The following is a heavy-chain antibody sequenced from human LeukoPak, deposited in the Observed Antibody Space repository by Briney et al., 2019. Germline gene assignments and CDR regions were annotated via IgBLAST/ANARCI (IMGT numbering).Heavy chain of an antibody. CDR3: ARGPNNWNWHYYYYYMDV. D-gene: IGHD1-7*01. CDR2: INTNTGNP. V-gene: IGHV7-4-1*02. J-gene: IGHJ6*03. CDR1: GYTFTSYA. Sequence: ASVKVSCKASGYTFTSYAMNWVRQAPGQGLEWMGWINTNTGNPTYAQGFTGRFVFSLDTSVSTAYLQISSLKAEDTAVYYCARGPNNWNWHYYYYYMDVWGKGTTVTVSS.